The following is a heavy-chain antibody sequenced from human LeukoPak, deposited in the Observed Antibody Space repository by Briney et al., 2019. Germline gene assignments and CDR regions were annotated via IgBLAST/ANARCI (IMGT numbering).Heavy chain of an antibody. CDR1: GFTFSSYA. CDR3: ARGDGYNFFDY. Sequence: GGSLRLSCAASGFTFSSYAMTWVRQAPGKGLEWVSAIRASGSTTYYADSVKGRFTISRDNSENTLYLQMKSLRAEDTAVYYCARGDGYNFFDYWGQGTLVTVSS. V-gene: IGHV3-23*01. D-gene: IGHD5-24*01. CDR2: IRASGSTT. J-gene: IGHJ4*02.